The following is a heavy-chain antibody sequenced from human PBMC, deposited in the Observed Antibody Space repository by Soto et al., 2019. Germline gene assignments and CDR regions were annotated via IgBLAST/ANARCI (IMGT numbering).Heavy chain of an antibody. V-gene: IGHV1-69*01. CDR2: IIPIFGTA. D-gene: IGHD6-13*01. CDR3: ARGVAAAGTLYYFDY. J-gene: IGHJ4*01. CDR1: GGTFSSYA. Sequence: QVQLVQSGAEGKKPGSSVKVSCKASGGTFSSYAISWVRQAPGQGLEWMGGIIPIFGTANYAQKFQGRVTITADESTSTAYMELSSLRSDDTAVYYCARGVAAAGTLYYFDYWGPDPWSPSPQ.